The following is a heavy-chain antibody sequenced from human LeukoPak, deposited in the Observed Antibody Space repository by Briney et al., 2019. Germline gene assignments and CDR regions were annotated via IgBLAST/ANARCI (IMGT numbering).Heavy chain of an antibody. CDR3: ARSPLEWQQSRPFDY. CDR1: GYSISSGYY. V-gene: IGHV4-38-2*02. Sequence: SETLSLTCTVSGYSISSGYYWGWIRQPPGKGLEWVGGIYHSGSTYYNPSLKSRVTISVDKSKNQSSLKLSSVTAADTAVYYCARSPLEWQQSRPFDYWGQGTLVTVSS. J-gene: IGHJ4*02. D-gene: IGHD6-13*01. CDR2: IYHSGST.